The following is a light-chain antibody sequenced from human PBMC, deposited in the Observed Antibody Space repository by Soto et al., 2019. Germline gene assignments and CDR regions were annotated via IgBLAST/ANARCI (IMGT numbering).Light chain of an antibody. CDR1: SSDVGDYNY. V-gene: IGLV2-14*01. J-gene: IGLJ1*01. Sequence: QSALTQPASVSGSPGQSITISCTGTSSDVGDYNYVSWYQHHPGKAPKLMIYEVSNRPSGVSVRFSGSKSGNMASLTISGLQAEDEADYYCCLYASTSTYVFGTGTKLTVL. CDR3: CLYASTSTYV. CDR2: EVS.